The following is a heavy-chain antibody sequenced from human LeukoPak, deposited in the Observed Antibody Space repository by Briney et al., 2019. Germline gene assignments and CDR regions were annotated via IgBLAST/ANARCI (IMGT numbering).Heavy chain of an antibody. J-gene: IGHJ4*02. CDR3: ARDGQVGLDY. Sequence: PSETLSLTCTVSGGSISSYYWSWIRQPPGKGLEWIGYIYHSGSTNYNPSLKSRVTISVDTSKNQFSLKLSSVTAADTAVYYCARDGQVGLDYWGQGTLVTVSS. V-gene: IGHV4-59*01. CDR2: IYHSGST. CDR1: GGSISSYY.